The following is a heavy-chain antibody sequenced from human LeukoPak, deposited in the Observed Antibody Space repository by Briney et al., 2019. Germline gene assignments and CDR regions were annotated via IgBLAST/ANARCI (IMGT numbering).Heavy chain of an antibody. CDR2: IIPIFGTA. V-gene: IGHV1-69*13. CDR1: GGTFSSYA. J-gene: IGHJ5*02. CDR3: AGIWTGYSSLANWFDP. D-gene: IGHD6-13*01. Sequence: GASVKVSCTASGGTFSSYAISWVRQAPGQGLEWMGGIIPIFGTANYAQKFQGRVTITADESTSTAYMELSSLRSEDTAVYYCAGIWTGYSSLANWFDPWGQGTLVTVSS.